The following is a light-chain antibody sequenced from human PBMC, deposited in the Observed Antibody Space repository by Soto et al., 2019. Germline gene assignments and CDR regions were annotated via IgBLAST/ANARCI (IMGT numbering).Light chain of an antibody. CDR1: QSVSSSY. CDR2: GAS. Sequence: IVLTQSPGALSLSHGERATLSCRASQSVSSSYLAWYQQKPGQAPRLLIYGASSRATGIPDRFSGSGSGTDFTLSISRLEPEDFAVYYCQQYGSSPCFGPGTKVDI. V-gene: IGKV3-20*01. CDR3: QQYGSSPC. J-gene: IGKJ3*01.